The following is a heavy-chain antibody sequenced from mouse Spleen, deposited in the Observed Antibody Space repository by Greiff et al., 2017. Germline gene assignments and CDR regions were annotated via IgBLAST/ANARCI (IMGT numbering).Heavy chain of an antibody. J-gene: IGHJ3*01. D-gene: IGHD2-1*01. V-gene: IGHV5-9*01. CDR2: ISSGGGNT. CDR1: GFTFSSYA. Sequence: EVMLVESGGGLVKLGGSLKLSCAASGFTFSSYAMSWVRQTPEKRLEWVATISSGGGNTYYPDSVKGRFTISRDNAKNTLYLQMSSLKSEDTAMYYCARHDGNPWFAYWGQGTLVTVS. CDR3: ARHDGNPWFAY.